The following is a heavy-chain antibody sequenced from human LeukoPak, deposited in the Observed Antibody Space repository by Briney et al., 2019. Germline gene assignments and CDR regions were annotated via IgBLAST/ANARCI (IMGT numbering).Heavy chain of an antibody. CDR3: ASHVDIVATARFDY. CDR2: IIPILGIA. CDR1: GGTFSSYT. D-gene: IGHD5-12*01. Sequence: SVKVSCKASGGTFSSYTISWVRQAPGQGLEWMGRIIPILGIANYAQKFQGRVTITADKSTSTAYMELSNLRSEDTAVYYCASHVDIVATARFDYWGQGTLVTVSS. V-gene: IGHV1-69*02. J-gene: IGHJ4*02.